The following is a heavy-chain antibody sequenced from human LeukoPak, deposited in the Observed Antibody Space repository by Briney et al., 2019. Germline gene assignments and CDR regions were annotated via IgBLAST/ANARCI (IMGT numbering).Heavy chain of an antibody. Sequence: SETLSLTCTVSGGSISSGSYYWSWIRQPAGKGLEWIGRIYTSGSTNYNPSLKSRVTISVDTSKNQFSLKLSSVTAADTAVYYCARDSQKSWFDPWGQGTLVTVSS. J-gene: IGHJ5*02. CDR3: ARDSQKSWFDP. CDR2: IYTSGST. V-gene: IGHV4-61*02. CDR1: GGSISSGSYY.